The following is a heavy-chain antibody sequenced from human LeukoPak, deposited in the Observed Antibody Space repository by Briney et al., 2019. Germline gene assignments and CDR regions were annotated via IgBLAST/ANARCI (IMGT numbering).Heavy chain of an antibody. J-gene: IGHJ5*02. V-gene: IGHV4-30-2*01. Sequence: SETLSLTCAVSGGSISSGGYSWSWIRQPPGKGLEWIGYIYHSGSTYHNPSLKSRVTISVDRSKNQFSLKLSSVTAADTAVYYCARAVVVAASKVRNNWFDPWGQGTLVTVSS. CDR1: GGSISSGGYS. CDR2: IYHSGST. CDR3: ARAVVVAASKVRNNWFDP. D-gene: IGHD2-15*01.